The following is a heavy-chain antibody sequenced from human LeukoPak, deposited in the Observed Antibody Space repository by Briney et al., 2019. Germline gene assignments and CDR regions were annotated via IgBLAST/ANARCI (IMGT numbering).Heavy chain of an antibody. CDR1: GFSFNTHA. J-gene: IGHJ4*02. Sequence: RGSLRLSCATSGFSFNTHAMTWARQAPGQGPEWVSSISGSDDATYYADSMKGRFTISRDNSKTTLYLRMNSLRAEDSAIYYCAKGGDFDSSTYYSHWGQGILVVVSS. V-gene: IGHV3-23*01. CDR2: ISGSDDAT. D-gene: IGHD3-22*01. CDR3: AKGGDFDSSTYYSH.